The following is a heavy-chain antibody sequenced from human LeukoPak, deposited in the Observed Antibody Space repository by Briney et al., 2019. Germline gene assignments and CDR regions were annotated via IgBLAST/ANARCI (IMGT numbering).Heavy chain of an antibody. J-gene: IGHJ5*02. CDR2: IIPGFGRA. CDR3: ERGQQLGLLTWFHT. CDR1: GGTFIRYA. V-gene: IGHV1-69*13. Sequence: SVKVSCKPSGGTFIRYALSWVRPAPGQGLEWMGGIIPGFGRATYAQKFQGRVTITADESTRTAYMELTSLRSEHPAVYYCERGQQLGLLTWFHTGGQGTLVTVSS. D-gene: IGHD6-13*01.